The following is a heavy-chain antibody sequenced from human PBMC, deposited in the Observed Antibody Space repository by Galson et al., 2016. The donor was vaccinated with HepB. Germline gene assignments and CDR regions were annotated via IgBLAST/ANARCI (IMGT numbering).Heavy chain of an antibody. CDR2: ISVSGDHV. CDR1: GLTLNNFV. CDR3: GRGSSGDVYNFGAY. Sequence: SLRLSCAASGLTLNNFVINWIRQAPGKGLEGVSGISVSGDHVYYADSVKGRLTIYRENSKNTVYLQMNSLRAEDTAVYYCGRGSSGDVYNFGAYWGQGTRVTVSS. V-gene: IGHV3-23*01. J-gene: IGHJ4*02. D-gene: IGHD5-24*01.